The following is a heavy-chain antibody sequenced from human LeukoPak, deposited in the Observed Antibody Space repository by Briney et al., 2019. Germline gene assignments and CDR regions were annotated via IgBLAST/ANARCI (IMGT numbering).Heavy chain of an antibody. V-gene: IGHV5-51*01. CDR1: GYSFTNFW. Sequence: GESLKISCKGSGYSFTNFWIDWVRQMPGKGLEWMGMIYPGDSDTRYSPSFQGQVIISVDKSISTAYLQWSSLRASDTAMYYCARHANAYSGYGSLGYWGQGTLVIVSS. CDR3: ARHANAYSGYGSLGY. CDR2: IYPGDSDT. J-gene: IGHJ4*02. D-gene: IGHD5-12*01.